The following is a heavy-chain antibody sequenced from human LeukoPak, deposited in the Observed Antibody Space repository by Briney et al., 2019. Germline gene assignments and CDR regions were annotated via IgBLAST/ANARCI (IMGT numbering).Heavy chain of an antibody. D-gene: IGHD4-17*01. V-gene: IGHV3-23*01. J-gene: IGHJ6*02. CDR2: ISGSGGST. Sequence: PGGSLRLSCAASGFTFSSYAMSWVRQAPGKGLEWVSAISGSGGSTYYADSVKGRFTISRDNSKNTLYLQMNSLRAEDTAVYYCAKVRSPPDYGDYENEDYYYYYGMDVWGQGTTVTVSS. CDR1: GFTFSSYA. CDR3: AKVRSPPDYGDYENEDYYYYYGMDV.